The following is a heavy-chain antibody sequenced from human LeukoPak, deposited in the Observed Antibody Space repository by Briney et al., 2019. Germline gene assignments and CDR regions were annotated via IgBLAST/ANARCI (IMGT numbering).Heavy chain of an antibody. V-gene: IGHV4-39*01. Sequence: RPSETLSLTCTVSGVSIISTSYYGDWIRQPPGKGLEWIGSILYSGSTYYNASLKGRVTISVATSKNQFSLKLRSVTAADTAVFYCASRLWDTSGYYWGQGTLVTVSS. CDR1: GVSIISTSYY. CDR3: ASRLWDTSGYY. CDR2: ILYSGST. D-gene: IGHD3-22*01. J-gene: IGHJ4*02.